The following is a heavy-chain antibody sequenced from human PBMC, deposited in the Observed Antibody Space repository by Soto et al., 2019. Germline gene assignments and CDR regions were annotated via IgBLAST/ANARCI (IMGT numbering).Heavy chain of an antibody. J-gene: IGHJ4*02. CDR1: GFSLSTSGVG. V-gene: IGHV2-5*02. Sequence: QITLKESGPTLVKPTQTLTLTCTFSGFSLSTSGVGVGWIRQPPGKALEWLALIYWDDDKRYSPSLKSRLTITKDPSKNQVVLTMPNMDPVDTATYYCAHSLIPNWGSRGAFDYWGQGTLVTVSS. D-gene: IGHD7-27*01. CDR3: AHSLIPNWGSRGAFDY. CDR2: IYWDDDK.